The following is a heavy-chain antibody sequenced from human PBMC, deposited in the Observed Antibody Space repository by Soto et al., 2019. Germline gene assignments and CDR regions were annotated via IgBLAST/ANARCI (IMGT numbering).Heavy chain of an antibody. CDR2: VYPGDSDT. CDR3: ARRVAVYDHWSGSNGGSDY. Sequence: PGESLEISCKGSGYTFTSYWIARVRQMPGKGLAWMGIVYPGDSDTRYSPSFQGQVTISADKSTSTAYLQWSSLEASDTAMYYCARRVAVYDHWSGSNGGSDYWGQRTLVTVAS. D-gene: IGHD3-3*01. J-gene: IGHJ4*02. V-gene: IGHV5-51*01. CDR1: GYTFTSYW.